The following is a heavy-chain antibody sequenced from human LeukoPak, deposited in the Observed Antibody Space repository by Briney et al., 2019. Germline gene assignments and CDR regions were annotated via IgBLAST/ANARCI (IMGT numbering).Heavy chain of an antibody. CDR2: SKNKGNSYTT. CDR1: GFTFSDHY. CDR3: ARENRRSSYCYGMDV. J-gene: IGHJ6*02. V-gene: IGHV3-72*01. D-gene: IGHD2/OR15-2a*01. Sequence: GGSLRLSCVVSGFTFSDHYMDWVRQAPGKGLEWIGRSKNKGNSYTTEYAASVTGRFTISRDDSKNSLYLQMNSLKTEDTAVYYCARENRRSSYCYGMDVWGQGTTVTVSS.